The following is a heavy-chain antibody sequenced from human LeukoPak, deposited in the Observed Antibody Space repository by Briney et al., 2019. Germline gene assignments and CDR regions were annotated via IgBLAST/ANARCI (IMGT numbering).Heavy chain of an antibody. CDR1: GYTFTSYD. J-gene: IGHJ5*02. Sequence: ASVKVSCKASGYTFTSYDINWVRQATGQGLEWMGWMNPNSGNTGYAQKFQGRVTMTRNTSISTACMELSSLRSEDTAVYYCARAHYYGSGSTYWFDPWGQGTLVTVSS. D-gene: IGHD3-10*01. CDR2: MNPNSGNT. CDR3: ARAHYYGSGSTYWFDP. V-gene: IGHV1-8*01.